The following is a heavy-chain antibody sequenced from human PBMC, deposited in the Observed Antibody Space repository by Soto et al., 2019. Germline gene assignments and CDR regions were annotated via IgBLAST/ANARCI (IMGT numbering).Heavy chain of an antibody. CDR2: VSGSGGDT. J-gene: IGHJ4*02. CDR3: TKEGPITHYYFDY. CDR1: GFTFSTYA. D-gene: IGHD1-20*01. Sequence: EVQLLESGGNLVQPGGSLRLSCAASGFTFSTYAMSWVRQAPGKGLEWVSGVSGSGGDTYYADSVKGRFTISRDLSKNPLYLQMNSLRVEDTAVYYCTKEGPITHYYFDYWGQGTLVTVSS. V-gene: IGHV3-23*01.